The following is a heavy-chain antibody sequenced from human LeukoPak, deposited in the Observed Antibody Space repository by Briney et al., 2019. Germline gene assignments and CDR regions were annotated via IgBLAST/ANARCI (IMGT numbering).Heavy chain of an antibody. J-gene: IGHJ5*02. CDR1: GGSFSGYY. CDR3: ARLRGSSWYGYDP. CDR2: INHSGST. V-gene: IGHV4-34*01. Sequence: SETLSLTCAVYGGSFSGYYWSWIRQPPGKGLEWIGEINHSGSTNYNPSLKSRVTISADTSKNQFSLKLSSVTAADTAVYYCARLRGSSWYGYDPWGQGTLVTVSS. D-gene: IGHD6-13*01.